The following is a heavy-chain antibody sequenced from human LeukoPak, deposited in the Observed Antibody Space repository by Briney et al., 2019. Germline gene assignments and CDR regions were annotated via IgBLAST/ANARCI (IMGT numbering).Heavy chain of an antibody. CDR1: GFTFSNYA. CDR2: TSHNEYNK. CDR3: ARGPGLAMGKGYFDY. D-gene: IGHD6-19*01. V-gene: IGHV3-30-3*01. Sequence: PGGSLRLSCAASGFTFSNYAMHWVRQAPGKGLEGVAATSHNEYNKYYADSVNGRFTISRDNSKNTLYLEVNSLRADDTAVYYCARGPGLAMGKGYFDYCGQGTLVTVSS. J-gene: IGHJ4*02.